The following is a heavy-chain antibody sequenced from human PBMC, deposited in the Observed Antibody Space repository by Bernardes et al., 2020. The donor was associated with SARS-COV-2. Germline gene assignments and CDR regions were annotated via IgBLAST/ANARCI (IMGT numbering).Heavy chain of an antibody. CDR1: GFTFSSYW. D-gene: IGHD6-19*01. Sequence: GGSLRLSCAASGFTFSSYWMHWVRQAPGKGLVWVSRINSDGSSTNYADSVKGRFTISRDSAKNTLYLQMSSLRAEDTAVYYCARGSGWEFADYWGQGTLVTVSS. V-gene: IGHV3-74*01. J-gene: IGHJ4*02. CDR3: ARGSGWEFADY. CDR2: INSDGSST.